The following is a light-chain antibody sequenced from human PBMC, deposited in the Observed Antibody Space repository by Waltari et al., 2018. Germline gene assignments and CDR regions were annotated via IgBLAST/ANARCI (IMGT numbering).Light chain of an antibody. CDR2: GAS. V-gene: IGKV3-20*01. CDR1: HNVGNNY. J-gene: IGKJ4*01. CDR3: QQSAHSPLT. Sequence: EIVLTQSPGALSLSPGERATLSCRASHNVGNNYLAWFQQKPGQAPRLLIYGASSRATGIPDMFSGSGSGTDFTLTISRLEPEDFAVYYCQQSAHSPLTFGGGTKVEIK.